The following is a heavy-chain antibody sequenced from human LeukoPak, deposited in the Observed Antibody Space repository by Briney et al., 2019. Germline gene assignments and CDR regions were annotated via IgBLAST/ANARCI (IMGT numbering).Heavy chain of an antibody. CDR2: INPNSGGT. Sequence: ASVKVSCKASGYTFTGYYMHWVRQAPGQGLEWMGWINPNSGGTNYAQKLQGRVTMTTDTSTSTAYMELKSLGSDDTAVYYCARGPDSKYYDFWSGYYTEYYFDYWGQGTPVTVSS. CDR3: ARGPDSKYYDFWSGYYTEYYFDY. D-gene: IGHD3-3*01. J-gene: IGHJ4*02. V-gene: IGHV1-2*02. CDR1: GYTFTGYY.